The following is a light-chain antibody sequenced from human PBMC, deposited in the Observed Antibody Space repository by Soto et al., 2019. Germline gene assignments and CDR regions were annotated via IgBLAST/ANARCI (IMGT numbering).Light chain of an antibody. J-gene: IGKJ4*01. V-gene: IGKV3-20*01. CDR1: QGVSSSY. CDR2: GAS. CDR3: QQYGSSLLT. Sequence: EMVLTQSPGTLSLSPGERATLSCRASQGVSSSYLAWYQQKPGQAHRRLIYGASSRATGIPDRFSGSGSETAFTLTISRLETEGFAVYYCQQYGSSLLTFGGGTKVEIK.